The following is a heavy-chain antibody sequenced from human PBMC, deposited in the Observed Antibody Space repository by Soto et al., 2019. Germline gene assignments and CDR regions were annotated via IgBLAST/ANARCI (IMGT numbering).Heavy chain of an antibody. CDR3: ASPPTTGNFYYYGMDV. J-gene: IGHJ6*02. Sequence: QVQLVQSGAGVKKPGSSVKVSCKASGGTFSSYAISWVRQAPGQGLEWMGGIIPIFGTANYAQKFQGRATITAYEPTSTAYMDLSSLRSEDTAVYYCASPPTTGNFYYYGMDVWGQGTTVTVSS. D-gene: IGHD4-17*01. V-gene: IGHV1-69*12. CDR2: IIPIFGTA. CDR1: GGTFSSYA.